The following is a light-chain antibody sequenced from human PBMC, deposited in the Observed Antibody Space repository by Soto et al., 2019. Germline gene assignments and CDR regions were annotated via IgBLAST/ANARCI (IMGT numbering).Light chain of an antibody. Sequence: QSVLTQPASVSGSPGQSITISCTGTSSDVGGYNYVSWYQQHPGKAPKLMIYEVSNRPSGVSNRFSGSKSGNTASLTISGFQAEDEADYYCSSYTSSSTLSYVFGTGTKVTVL. CDR3: SSYTSSSTLSYV. J-gene: IGLJ1*01. CDR1: SSDVGGYNY. V-gene: IGLV2-14*01. CDR2: EVS.